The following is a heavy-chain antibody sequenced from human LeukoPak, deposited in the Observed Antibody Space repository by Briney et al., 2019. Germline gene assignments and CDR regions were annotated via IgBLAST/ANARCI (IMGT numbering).Heavy chain of an antibody. Sequence: GGSLRLSCAASGFTVSSNYMSWVRQAPGKGLEWVSVIYSGGSTYYADSVKGRFTISRDNAKNSLYLQMNSLRAEDTAVYYCARAYSGYNDAFDIWGQGTMVTVSS. D-gene: IGHD5-12*01. V-gene: IGHV3-66*01. CDR1: GFTVSSNY. CDR3: ARAYSGYNDAFDI. CDR2: IYSGGST. J-gene: IGHJ3*02.